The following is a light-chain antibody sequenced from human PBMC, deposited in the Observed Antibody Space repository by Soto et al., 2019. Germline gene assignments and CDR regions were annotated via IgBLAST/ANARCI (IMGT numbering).Light chain of an antibody. CDR2: GAS. J-gene: IGKJ1*01. Sequence: EVVMTQSPATLSVSPGEGVTLSCRASQSVRSNLAWYQQKPGQAPRLLIYGASTRATGIPARFGGSGSGTEFTLTISSLQSEDFAVYYCQQYVSSPWAFGQGTKVEI. CDR3: QQYVSSPWA. V-gene: IGKV3-15*01. CDR1: QSVRSN.